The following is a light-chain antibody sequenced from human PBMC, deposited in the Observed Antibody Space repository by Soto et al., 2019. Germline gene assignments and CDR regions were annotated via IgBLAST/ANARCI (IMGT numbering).Light chain of an antibody. CDR3: QKYNSSPHT. V-gene: IGKV1-27*01. CDR1: QGIANY. Sequence: DIQMTQSPSSLSASVGDSVTITCRASQGIANYLAWYQQKPGQVRKLLIYAASTLQSGVPSRFSGSGSGTDFTLTISSLQPEDVATYYCQKYNSSPHTFGQGTKLEIK. CDR2: AAS. J-gene: IGKJ2*01.